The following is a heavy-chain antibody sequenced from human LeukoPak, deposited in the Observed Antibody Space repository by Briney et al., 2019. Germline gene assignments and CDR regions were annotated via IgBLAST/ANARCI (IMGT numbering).Heavy chain of an antibody. D-gene: IGHD3-3*01. Sequence: SETLSLTCTVSGGSISSGGYYWSWIRQHPGKGLEWIGYIYYSGSTYYNPSLKSRVTISVDTSKNQFSLKLSSVTVADTAVYYCARAYGNGYYDFWSGPSLAEYYFDYWGQGTLVTVSS. J-gene: IGHJ4*02. CDR1: GGSISSGGYY. CDR2: IYYSGST. V-gene: IGHV4-31*03. CDR3: ARAYGNGYYDFWSGPSLAEYYFDY.